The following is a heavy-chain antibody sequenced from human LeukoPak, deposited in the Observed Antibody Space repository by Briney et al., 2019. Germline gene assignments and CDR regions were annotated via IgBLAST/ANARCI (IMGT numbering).Heavy chain of an antibody. J-gene: IGHJ4*02. V-gene: IGHV1-2*04. CDR3: ARGDCSSTSCYHPEFDY. Sequence: GASVKVSCKASGYTFTGYYMHWVRQAPGQGLEWMGWINPNSGGTNYAQKFQGWVTMTRDMSISTAYMELSSLRSEDTAVYYCARGDCSSTSCYHPEFDYWGQGTLVTVSS. CDR2: INPNSGGT. D-gene: IGHD2-2*01. CDR1: GYTFTGYY.